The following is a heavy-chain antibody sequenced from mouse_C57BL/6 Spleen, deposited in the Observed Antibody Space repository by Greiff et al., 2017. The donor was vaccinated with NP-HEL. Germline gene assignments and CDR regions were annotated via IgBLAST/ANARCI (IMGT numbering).Heavy chain of an antibody. CDR3: ARTTVVADWYFDV. J-gene: IGHJ1*03. D-gene: IGHD1-1*01. Sequence: EVQLQESGPELVKPGASVKIPCKASGYTFTDYNMDWVKQSHGKSLEWIGDINPNNGGTIYNQKFKGKATLTVDKSSSTAYMELRSLTSEDTAVYYCARTTVVADWYFDVWGTGTTVTVSS. V-gene: IGHV1-18*01. CDR1: GYTFTDYN. CDR2: INPNNGGT.